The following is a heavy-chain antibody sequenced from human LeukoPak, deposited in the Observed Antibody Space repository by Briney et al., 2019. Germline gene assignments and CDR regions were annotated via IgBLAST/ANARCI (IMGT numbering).Heavy chain of an antibody. CDR1: GFTFSSYA. CDR3: ARGVVAATEIDY. CDR2: ISGSGGST. Sequence: GGSLRLSCAASGFTFSSYAMSWVRQAPGKGLEWVSAISGSGGSTYYADSVKGRFTISRDNSKNTLYLQMNSLRAEDTAVYYCARGVVAATEIDYWGQGTLVTVSS. D-gene: IGHD6-13*01. J-gene: IGHJ4*02. V-gene: IGHV3-23*01.